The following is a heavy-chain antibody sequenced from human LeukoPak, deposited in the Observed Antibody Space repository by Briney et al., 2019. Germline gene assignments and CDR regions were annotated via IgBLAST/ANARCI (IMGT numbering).Heavy chain of an antibody. Sequence: ASVKVSCKASGYTFTIYYMHWVQQDPGQGLEWMGIINPSGGSTSYAQKFQGRVTMTRDMSTSTVYMELSSLRSEDTAVYYCARMGVYSGSHSHWGQGTLVTVSS. V-gene: IGHV1-46*01. J-gene: IGHJ4*02. D-gene: IGHD1-26*01. CDR3: ARMGVYSGSHSH. CDR1: GYTFTIYY. CDR2: INPSGGST.